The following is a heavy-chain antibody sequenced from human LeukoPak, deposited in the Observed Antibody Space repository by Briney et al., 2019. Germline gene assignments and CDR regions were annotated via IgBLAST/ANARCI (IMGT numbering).Heavy chain of an antibody. CDR2: IYTSGST. CDR1: GGSISSYY. CDR3: ARGRITMVRGVSGAFDI. Sequence: PSETLSLTCTVSGGSISSYYWSWIRQPAGKGLEWIGRIYTSGSTNYNPSLKSRVTMSVDTSKNQFSLKLSSVTAADTAVYYCARGRITMVRGVSGAFDIWGQGTMVTVSS. D-gene: IGHD3-10*01. V-gene: IGHV4-4*07. J-gene: IGHJ3*02.